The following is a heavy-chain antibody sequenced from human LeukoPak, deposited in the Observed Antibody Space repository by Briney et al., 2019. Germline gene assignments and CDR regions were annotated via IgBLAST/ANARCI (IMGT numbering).Heavy chain of an antibody. J-gene: IGHJ4*02. V-gene: IGHV1-18*01. CDR2: ISAYDGNT. CDR3: VRDPPQQLARLGFDY. D-gene: IGHD6-13*01. CDR1: GYTFPNYG. Sequence: GASVKVSCKASGYTFPNYGISWVRQAPGQGLEWMGWISAYDGNTDYAQKFRGRFTMTTDTPTSTAYMELRSLTPDDTAVYYCVRDPPQQLARLGFDYWGQGTLVTVSS.